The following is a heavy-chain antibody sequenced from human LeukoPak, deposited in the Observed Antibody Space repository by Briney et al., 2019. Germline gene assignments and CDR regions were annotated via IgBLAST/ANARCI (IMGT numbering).Heavy chain of an antibody. CDR1: GFTFSSYN. J-gene: IGHJ6*02. V-gene: IGHV3-21*01. Sequence: GGSLRLSCAASGFTFSSYNMNWVRQAPGKGLEWVSSISSSSSYIYYADSVKGRFTISRDNAKNSLYLQMNSLRAEDTAVYYCARDRGSSGWCPTYNMDVWGQGTTVTVSS. CDR3: ARDRGSSGWCPTYNMDV. CDR2: ISSSSSYI. D-gene: IGHD6-19*01.